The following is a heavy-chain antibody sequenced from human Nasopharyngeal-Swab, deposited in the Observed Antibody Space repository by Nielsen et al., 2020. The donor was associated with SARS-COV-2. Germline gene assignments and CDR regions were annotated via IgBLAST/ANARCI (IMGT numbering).Heavy chain of an antibody. CDR3: ARRYGYSSSCNCDHSAIDV. V-gene: IGHV1-46*01. CDR2: INPSGGSA. J-gene: IGHJ6*02. Sequence: WVRQAPGQGLEWMGIINPSGGSATYAWKFQGRLSMTRDTSTSTFYMELSSLRSDDTAVYYCARRYGYSSSCNCDHSAIDVWGQGTTVTVSS. D-gene: IGHD6-6*01.